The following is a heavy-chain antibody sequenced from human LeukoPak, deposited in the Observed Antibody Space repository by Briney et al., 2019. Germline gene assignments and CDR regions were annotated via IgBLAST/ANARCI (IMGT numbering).Heavy chain of an antibody. J-gene: IGHJ4*02. CDR1: GFTFSDYW. CDR2: ISSDGSRV. D-gene: IGHD2-8*01. Sequence: GGSLRLSCAASGFTFSDYWMHWVRQAPGKGLVWVSRISSDGSRVTYADSVKGRFTISRDNSKNTLYLQMNRLRAEDTAVYYCAKSGRRWGVGYCTNGVCSFDYWGQGTLVTVSS. V-gene: IGHV3-74*01. CDR3: AKSGRRWGVGYCTNGVCSFDY.